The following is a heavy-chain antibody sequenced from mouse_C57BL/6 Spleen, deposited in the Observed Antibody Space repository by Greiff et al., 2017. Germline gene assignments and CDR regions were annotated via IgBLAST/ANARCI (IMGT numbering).Heavy chain of an antibody. J-gene: IGHJ2*01. CDR1: GYAFSSSW. CDR3: AREGPLNRKFDY. Sequence: VQLQQSGPELVKPGASVKISCKASGYAFSSSWMNWVKQRPGKGLEWIGRIYPGDGDTNYNGKFKGKATLTAEKSSSTAYMQLSSLTSEDSAVYFCAREGPLNRKFDYWGQGTTLTVSS. D-gene: IGHD2-14*01. V-gene: IGHV1-82*01. CDR2: IYPGDGDT.